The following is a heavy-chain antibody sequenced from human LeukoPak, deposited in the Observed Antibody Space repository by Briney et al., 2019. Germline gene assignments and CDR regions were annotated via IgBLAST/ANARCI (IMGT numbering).Heavy chain of an antibody. Sequence: GGSLRLSCAASGFTFSDFWMHWVRQAPGRGPVWVSRIRPDGTDASYADSVKGRFTISRDNARNTLFLQISSLRDEDTAVYYCARDMWGTFDYWGQGTLVTVSS. D-gene: IGHD7-27*01. CDR3: ARDMWGTFDY. V-gene: IGHV3-74*01. CDR2: IRPDGTDA. J-gene: IGHJ4*02. CDR1: GFTFSDFW.